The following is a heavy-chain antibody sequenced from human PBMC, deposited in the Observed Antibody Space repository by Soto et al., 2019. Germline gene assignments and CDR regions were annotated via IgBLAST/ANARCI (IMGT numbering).Heavy chain of an antibody. V-gene: IGHV4-61*01. CDR1: CGSVSSGSYY. CDR3: ASGLDFDY. J-gene: IGHJ4*02. CDR2: IYYSGST. D-gene: IGHD3-16*01. Sequence: PSETLSLTCTVSCGSVSSGSYYWSWIRQPPGKGLEWIGYIYYSGSTNYNPSLKSRVTISVDTSKNQFSLKLSSVTAADTAVYYCASGLDFDYWGQGTLVTVSS.